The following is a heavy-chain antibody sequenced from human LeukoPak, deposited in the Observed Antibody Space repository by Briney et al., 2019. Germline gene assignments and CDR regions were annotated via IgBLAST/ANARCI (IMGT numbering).Heavy chain of an antibody. J-gene: IGHJ3*02. CDR1: GFTVSSNY. CDR3: ARDQRGWRNAFDI. Sequence: GGSLRLSCAASGFTVSSNYMSWVRQAPGKGLEWVSVIYSGGSTYYADSVKGRFTISRDNSKNTLYLQMNSLRAEDTAVYYCARDQRGWRNAFDIWGQGTMVTVSS. CDR2: IYSGGST. V-gene: IGHV3-66*01.